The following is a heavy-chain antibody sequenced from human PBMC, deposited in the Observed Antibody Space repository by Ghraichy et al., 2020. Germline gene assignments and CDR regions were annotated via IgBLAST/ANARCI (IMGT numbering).Heavy chain of an antibody. J-gene: IGHJ4*02. V-gene: IGHV3-23*01. Sequence: GGSLRLSCAASGFTFNNFAVHWVRQTPGKGLEWVSAIGASGVPAYYADSVKGRFTISRDNSKNTLYLQLNNLRAEDTAVYYCAKGGGWLYYFDYWGQGTLVTVSS. CDR3: AKGGGWLYYFDY. CDR1: GFTFNNFA. D-gene: IGHD6-19*01. CDR2: IGASGVPA.